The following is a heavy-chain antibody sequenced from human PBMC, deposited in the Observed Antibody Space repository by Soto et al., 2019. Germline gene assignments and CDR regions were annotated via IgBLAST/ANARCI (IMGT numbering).Heavy chain of an antibody. CDR3: ASSIRGSGSFSYYGMDV. CDR1: GFTFSSYA. J-gene: IGHJ6*02. Sequence: GGSLRLSCAASGFTFSSYAMHWVRQAPGKGLEYVSAISSNGGSTYYANSVKGRFTISRDSSKNTLYLQMGSLRAEDMAVYYCASSIRGSGSFSYYGMDVWGQGTTVTVSS. V-gene: IGHV3-64*01. CDR2: ISSNGGST. D-gene: IGHD3-10*01.